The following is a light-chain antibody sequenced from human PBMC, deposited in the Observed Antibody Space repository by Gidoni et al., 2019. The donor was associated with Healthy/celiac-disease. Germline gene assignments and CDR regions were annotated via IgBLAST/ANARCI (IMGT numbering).Light chain of an antibody. V-gene: IGKV1-8*01. CDR1: QGISSY. J-gene: IGKJ2*01. CDR2: AAS. Sequence: AIRMTLSPSSFSASTGDRVTITCRASQGISSYLAWYQQKPGKAPKLLIYAASTLQSGVPSRFSGSGSGTDFTLTISCLQSEDFATYYCQQCYSYPPTFGQGTKLEIK. CDR3: QQCYSYPPT.